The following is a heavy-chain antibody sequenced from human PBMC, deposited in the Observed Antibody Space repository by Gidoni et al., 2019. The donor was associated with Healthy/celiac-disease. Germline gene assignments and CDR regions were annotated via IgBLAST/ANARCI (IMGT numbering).Heavy chain of an antibody. J-gene: IGHJ4*02. CDR2: ISGSGGST. CDR1: GFTFSSYA. D-gene: IGHD1-1*01. V-gene: IGHV3-23*01. CDR3: AKMKGIIGVHY. Sequence: EVQLLESGGGLVQPGGSLSLSCAASGFTFSSYAMSWVSQAPGKGLEWVAAISGSGGSTYYADSVKGRFTISRDNSKNTLYLQMNSLRAEDTAVYYCAKMKGIIGVHYWGQGTLVTVSS.